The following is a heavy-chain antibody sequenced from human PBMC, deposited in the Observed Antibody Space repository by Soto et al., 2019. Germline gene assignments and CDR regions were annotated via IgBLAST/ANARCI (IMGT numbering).Heavy chain of an antibody. Sequence: SETLSLTCAVSGGSISSGGYSWSWIRQPPGKGLEWIGYIYHSGSTYYNPSLKSRVTISVDRSKNQFSLKLSSVTAADTAVYYCARARRYYGSGSYFPPDAFDIWGQGTMVTVSS. CDR2: IYHSGST. CDR1: GGSISSGGYS. CDR3: ARARRYYGSGSYFPPDAFDI. V-gene: IGHV4-30-2*01. D-gene: IGHD3-10*01. J-gene: IGHJ3*02.